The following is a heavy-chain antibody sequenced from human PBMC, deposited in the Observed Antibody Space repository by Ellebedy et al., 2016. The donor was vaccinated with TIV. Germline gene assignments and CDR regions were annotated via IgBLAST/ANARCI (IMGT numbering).Heavy chain of an antibody. CDR3: ARDLTITVFETFDH. D-gene: IGHD3-3*01. J-gene: IGHJ4*02. V-gene: IGHV1-2*02. CDR1: GYTFTAYY. CDR2: INPNSGDP. Sequence: ASVKVSCXASGYTFTAYYIHWVRQAPGQGLEWMGWINPNSGDPNYAQRFQGRVTMTRDTSISTAYMELTRLRSDDTAVYYCARDLTITVFETFDHWGQGTLVTVSS.